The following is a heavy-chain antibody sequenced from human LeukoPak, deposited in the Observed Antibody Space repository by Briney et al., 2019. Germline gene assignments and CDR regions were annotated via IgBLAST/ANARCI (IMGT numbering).Heavy chain of an antibody. CDR1: GGTFRSYA. D-gene: IGHD4-17*01. CDR2: IIPMINTP. V-gene: IGHV1-69*13. Sequence: ASVKVSCKASGGTFRSYAITWVRQAPGKGLEWMGGIIPMINTPKYAQKFQGRVSITADESTSTGHMEVSSLRSEDTAVYYCAIFQGTYGDNENDYWGQGTLVTVSS. CDR3: AIFQGTYGDNENDY. J-gene: IGHJ4*02.